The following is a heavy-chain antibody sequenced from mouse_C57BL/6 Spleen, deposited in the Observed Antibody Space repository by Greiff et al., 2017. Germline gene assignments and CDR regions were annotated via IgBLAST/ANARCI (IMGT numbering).Heavy chain of an antibody. J-gene: IGHJ3*01. Sequence: VQLKQSGAELVRPGASVKLSCTASGFNIKDDYMHWVKQRPEQGLEWIGWIDPENGDTEYASKFQGKATITADTSSNTAYLQLSSLTSEDTAVYYCTTENELRAYWGQGTLVTVSA. V-gene: IGHV14-4*01. CDR3: TTENELRAY. D-gene: IGHD2-4*01. CDR2: IDPENGDT. CDR1: GFNIKDDY.